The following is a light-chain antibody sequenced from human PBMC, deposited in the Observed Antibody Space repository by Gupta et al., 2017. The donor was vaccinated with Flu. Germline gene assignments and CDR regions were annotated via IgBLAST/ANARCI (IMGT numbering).Light chain of an antibody. V-gene: IGLV1-40*01. CDR2: GNT. Sequence: QSVLTQPPSLSGAPGQRVTIPCTGSSSNFGAGYDVHWYQQLPGRAPKLLIYGNTNRPSGVPDRFSGSKSGTSASLAITGLQAEDEADYYCQSYDSSLNWVFGGGTKLTVL. J-gene: IGLJ3*02. CDR1: SSNFGAGYD. CDR3: QSYDSSLNWV.